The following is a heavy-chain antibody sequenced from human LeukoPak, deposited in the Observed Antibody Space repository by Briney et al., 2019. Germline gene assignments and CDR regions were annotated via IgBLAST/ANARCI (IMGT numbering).Heavy chain of an antibody. J-gene: IGHJ3*02. CDR3: ARARSSVGDARAFDI. V-gene: IGHV3-21*01. Sequence: GGSLRLSCAASGFTFSSYSMNWVRQAPGKGLEWVSSISSSGSYIYYADSVKGRFTISRDNAKNSLYLQMNSLRAEDTAVYYCARARSSVGDARAFDIWGQGTMVTVSS. CDR2: ISSSGSYI. D-gene: IGHD2-2*01. CDR1: GFTFSSYS.